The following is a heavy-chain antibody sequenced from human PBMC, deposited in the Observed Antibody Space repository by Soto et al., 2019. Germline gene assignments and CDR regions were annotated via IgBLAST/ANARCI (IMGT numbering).Heavy chain of an antibody. CDR1: GYTFTTFF. V-gene: IGHV1-3*01. CDR2: INPANGDT. CDR3: ARGPSTGCFDS. Sequence: ASVKVSCTTSGYTFTTFFLHWMRQAPGQRLEWMGWINPANGDTMYSQKFLGRVSNTRDTSATTAYMELTSLTSEDTAIYYCARGPSTGCFDSWGQGTLVTVSS. J-gene: IGHJ4*02. D-gene: IGHD1-1*01.